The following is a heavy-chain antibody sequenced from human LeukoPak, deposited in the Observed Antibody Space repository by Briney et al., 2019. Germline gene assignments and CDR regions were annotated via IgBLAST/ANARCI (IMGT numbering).Heavy chain of an antibody. CDR3: AGDQPVTTVDFDY. Sequence: PGGSLRLSCAASGFTFSSYSVNWVRQAPGKGLEWVSSISGSSSYIYYADSVKGRFTISRDNAKNSLYLQMNSLRAEDTAVYYCAGDQPVTTVDFDYWGQGTLVTVSS. CDR2: ISGSSSYI. V-gene: IGHV3-21*01. D-gene: IGHD4-17*01. J-gene: IGHJ4*02. CDR1: GFTFSSYS.